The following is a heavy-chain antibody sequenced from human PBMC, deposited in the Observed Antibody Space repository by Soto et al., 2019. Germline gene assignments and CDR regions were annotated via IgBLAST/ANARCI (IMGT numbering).Heavy chain of an antibody. CDR2: IKQDGSEK. V-gene: IGHV3-7*01. CDR1: GFTSSRYW. CDR3: ARDVGYDYVN. Sequence: GGSLRLSCAVSGFTSSRYWIRWVRQAAGKGLEWVATIKQDGSEKYYVDSVKGRFTISRDNAENSLYLQMNSLSAEDTAVYFCARDVGYDYVNWGQGTMVTVSS. J-gene: IGHJ4*02. D-gene: IGHD5-12*01.